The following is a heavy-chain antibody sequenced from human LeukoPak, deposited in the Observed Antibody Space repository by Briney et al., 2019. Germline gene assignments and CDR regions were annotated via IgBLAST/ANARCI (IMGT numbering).Heavy chain of an antibody. Sequence: SGTLSLTCAVSGGSISSHNWWSWVRQPPGRGLEWIGEIYHSGSTNYNPSLKSRVTISVDTSKNQFSLKLSSVTAADTAVYYCARARYSSSWACDYWGQGTLVTVSS. CDR2: IYHSGST. CDR1: GGSISSHNW. J-gene: IGHJ4*02. D-gene: IGHD6-13*01. CDR3: ARARYSSSWACDY. V-gene: IGHV4-4*02.